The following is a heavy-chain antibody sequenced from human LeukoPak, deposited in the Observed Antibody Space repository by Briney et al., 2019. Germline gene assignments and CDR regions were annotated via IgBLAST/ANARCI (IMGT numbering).Heavy chain of an antibody. CDR2: IYYSGST. CDR3: ARGSQAYYFDY. Sequence: SETLSLTCAVYGGSFSGYYWSWIRQPPGKGLEWIGYIYYSGSTNYNPSLKSRVTISVDTSKNQFSLKLSSVTAADTAVYYCARGSQAYYFDYRGQGTLVTVSS. J-gene: IGHJ4*02. V-gene: IGHV4-59*01. CDR1: GGSFSGYY.